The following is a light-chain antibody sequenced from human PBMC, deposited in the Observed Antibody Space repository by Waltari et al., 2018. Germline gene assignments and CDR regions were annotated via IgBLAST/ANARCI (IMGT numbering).Light chain of an antibody. CDR1: QSVSRD. V-gene: IGKV3-20*01. CDR3: QHYVMLPVT. J-gene: IGKJ1*01. Sequence: CRTSQSVSRDLAWYQHRPGQAPRLLIYGIFNRATGIPDRFSGSGSGTDFSLTISRLEPEDFAVYYCQHYVMLPVTFGQGTRVEVK. CDR2: GIF.